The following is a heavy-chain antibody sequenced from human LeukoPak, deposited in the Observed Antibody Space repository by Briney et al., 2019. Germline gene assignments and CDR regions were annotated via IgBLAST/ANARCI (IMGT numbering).Heavy chain of an antibody. J-gene: IGHJ4*02. V-gene: IGHV1-18*01. CDR3: ARVEYYGSGSYGYYFDY. D-gene: IGHD3-10*01. Sequence: ASVKVSCKASGYTFTSDGISWVRQAPGQGLEWMGWISAYNGNTNYAQKLQGRVTMTTDTSTSTAYMELRSLRSDDTAVYYCARVEYYGSGSYGYYFDYWGQGTLVTVSS. CDR1: GYTFTSDG. CDR2: ISAYNGNT.